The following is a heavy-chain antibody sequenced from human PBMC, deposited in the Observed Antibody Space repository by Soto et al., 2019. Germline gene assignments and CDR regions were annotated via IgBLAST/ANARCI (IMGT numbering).Heavy chain of an antibody. J-gene: IGHJ4*02. CDR2: TYYNGNA. V-gene: IGHV4-39*01. CDR1: GGSIDRSNYY. Sequence: QLQLQESGPGLVKPSETLSLTCTVSGGSIDRSNYYWDWIRQPPGKGLEWIGTTYYNGNAYYNPSLKSRVNMSVDTSKNQFSLKLISVTAADPAVYYCARHFVAVVIKGWGYWGQGTLVTVSS. D-gene: IGHD3-22*01. CDR3: ARHFVAVVIKGWGY.